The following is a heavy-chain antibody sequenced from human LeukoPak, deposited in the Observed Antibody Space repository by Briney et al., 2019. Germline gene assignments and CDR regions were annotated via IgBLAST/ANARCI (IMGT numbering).Heavy chain of an antibody. CDR3: ARVRVVYDFWSGSECFDY. D-gene: IGHD3-3*01. Sequence: GGSLRLSCAASGFTFRSYVMSWVRLAPGKGLEWVSSISSSSSYIYYADSVKGRFTISRDNAKNSLYLQMNSLRAEDTAVYYCARVRVVYDFWSGSECFDYWGQGTLVTVSS. CDR1: GFTFRSYV. CDR2: ISSSSSYI. J-gene: IGHJ4*02. V-gene: IGHV3-21*01.